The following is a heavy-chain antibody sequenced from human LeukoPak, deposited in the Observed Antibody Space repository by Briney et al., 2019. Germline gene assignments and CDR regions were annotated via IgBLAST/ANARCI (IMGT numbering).Heavy chain of an antibody. J-gene: IGHJ5*02. D-gene: IGHD2-15*01. CDR2: ISGSGGST. Sequence: PGGSLRLSCAASGFTFSSYAMSWVRQAPGKGLEWVSAISGSGGSTYYADSVKGRFTISRDNSKNTLYLQMNSLRAEDTAVYYCARDQVAAGYVDWFDPWGQGTLVTVSS. CDR1: GFTFSSYA. CDR3: ARDQVAAGYVDWFDP. V-gene: IGHV3-23*01.